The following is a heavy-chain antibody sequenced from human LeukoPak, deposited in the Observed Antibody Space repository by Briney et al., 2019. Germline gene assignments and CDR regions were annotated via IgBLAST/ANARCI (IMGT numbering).Heavy chain of an antibody. V-gene: IGHV4-34*01. J-gene: IGHJ6*03. CDR1: GGSFSGYY. CDR3: ARVWRTLGYGYSYGPTYYYMDV. CDR2: INHSGST. Sequence: SETLSLTCAVHGGSFSGYYWSWIRQPPGKGVEWVGEINHSGSTNYNPYVKSRVTISVDTSKNQFSLKLSSVTAADTAVYYCARVWRTLGYGYSYGPTYYYMDVWGKGTTVTVSS. D-gene: IGHD5-18*01.